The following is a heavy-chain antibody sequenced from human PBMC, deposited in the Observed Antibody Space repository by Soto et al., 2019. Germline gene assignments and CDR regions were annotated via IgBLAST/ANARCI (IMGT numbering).Heavy chain of an antibody. CDR1: GYTLTELS. V-gene: IGHV1-24*01. CDR2: FDPEDGET. Sequence: ASVKVSCKVSGYTLTELSMHWVRQAPGKGLEWMGGFDPEDGETIYAQKFQGRVTMTEDTPTDTAYMELSSLRSEDTAVYYCATGPIEYYDFWSGYRFDVWGQGTTVTVSS. CDR3: ATGPIEYYDFWSGYRFDV. D-gene: IGHD3-3*01. J-gene: IGHJ6*02.